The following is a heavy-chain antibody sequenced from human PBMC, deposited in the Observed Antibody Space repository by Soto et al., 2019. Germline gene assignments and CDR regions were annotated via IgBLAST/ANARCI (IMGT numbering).Heavy chain of an antibody. V-gene: IGHV3-30*03. Sequence: QVQLVESGGGVVQPGRSLRLSCAASGFTFSSYGMHWVRQAPGKGLEWVAVISYDGSNKYYADSVKGRFTISRDNSKNTLYLQMNSLRAEDTAVYYCAYGDSSSSSHFDYWGQGTLVTVSS. CDR1: GFTFSSYG. D-gene: IGHD6-6*01. J-gene: IGHJ4*02. CDR2: ISYDGSNK. CDR3: AYGDSSSSSHFDY.